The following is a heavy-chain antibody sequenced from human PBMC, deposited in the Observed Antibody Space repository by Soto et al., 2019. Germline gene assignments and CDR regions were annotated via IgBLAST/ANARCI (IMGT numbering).Heavy chain of an antibody. Sequence: EVQLVESGGGLVQPGGSLRLSCAASGFTFSSYAMHWVRQAPGKGLEYVSVITSNGGNTDYANSVKGRFTISRDNSKNTLYLQMSSLRAEDMAVYYCARRIPFGYGMDVWGQGTTVTVSS. CDR2: ITSNGGNT. CDR1: GFTFSSYA. V-gene: IGHV3-64*01. CDR3: ARRIPFGYGMDV. J-gene: IGHJ6*02. D-gene: IGHD2-21*01.